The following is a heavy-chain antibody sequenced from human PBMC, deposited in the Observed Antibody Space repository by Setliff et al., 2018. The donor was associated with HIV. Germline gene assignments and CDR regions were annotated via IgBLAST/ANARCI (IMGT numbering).Heavy chain of an antibody. Sequence: ASVKVSCKTSGYTFSNYPRHWLRQAPEQRPEWMGWVNTGKGDTKYSQRFQDRLTITTDSSASSVYMELSSLSSDDTAIYYCARDRFTLTSSIFGFWGHGTLVTVAS. CDR2: VNTGKGDT. J-gene: IGHJ4*01. V-gene: IGHV1-3*04. CDR1: GYTFSNYP. D-gene: IGHD2-2*01. CDR3: ARDRFTLTSSIFGF.